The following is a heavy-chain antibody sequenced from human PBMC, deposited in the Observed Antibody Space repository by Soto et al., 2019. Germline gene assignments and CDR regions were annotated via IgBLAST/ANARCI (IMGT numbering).Heavy chain of an antibody. V-gene: IGHV3-30*18. Sequence: QVQVVESGGGVVQPGKSLRLSCAASGFTFSIHAMHWVRQAPGKGLEWVAVISYDGRNTYYADSVKGRFTISRDNSRSTLFLQMNSLSPEDTAAYYCAKGYQYSSAWSDFWGQGTLVTVSS. J-gene: IGHJ4*02. D-gene: IGHD6-19*01. CDR1: GFTFSIHA. CDR3: AKGYQYSSAWSDF. CDR2: ISYDGRNT.